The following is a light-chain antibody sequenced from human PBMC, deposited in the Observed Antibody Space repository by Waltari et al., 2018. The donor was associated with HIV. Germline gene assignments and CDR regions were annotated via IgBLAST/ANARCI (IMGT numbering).Light chain of an antibody. V-gene: IGLV1-47*01. J-gene: IGLJ3*02. CDR3: AAWDDSLREV. CDR1: SSNIGSNF. Sequence: QSVLTQPPSASGTPGHSVTISCSGSSSNIGSNFVYWYQQLPGAAPKLLIYRNNQRPSGDPDRFSGSKSGTSASLAISGLRSEDEADYYCAAWDDSLREVFGGGTKLTVL. CDR2: RNN.